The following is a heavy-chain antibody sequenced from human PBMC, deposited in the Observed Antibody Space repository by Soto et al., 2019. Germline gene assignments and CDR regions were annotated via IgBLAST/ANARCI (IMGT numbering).Heavy chain of an antibody. CDR1: GYSFSSYW. J-gene: IGHJ3*02. CDR2: IYPGDSDI. V-gene: IGHV5-51*01. D-gene: IGHD5-12*01. CDR3: ASQEMATKNVDAFDI. Sequence: GEALKISCKGSGYSFSSYWIGWVRQMPGKVLEWMGIIYPGDSDICYSPSFQGQVTISADKSISTAYLQWSSLKASDTAMFYCASQEMATKNVDAFDIWGQGTMVTVSS.